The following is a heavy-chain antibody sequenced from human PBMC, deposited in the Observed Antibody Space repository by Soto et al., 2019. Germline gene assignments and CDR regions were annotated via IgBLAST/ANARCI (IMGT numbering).Heavy chain of an antibody. CDR2: VYYSGST. Sequence: SETLSLTCTVSGGSVSSYSWAWVRQPPGKGLEWIGYVYYSGSTHYNPSLKSRVTISLDTSKNQFSLKLTSVTAADTAMYFCASSPPAMVAPNIWGQGTLVTVSS. CDR1: GGSVSSYS. J-gene: IGHJ4*02. D-gene: IGHD5-18*01. V-gene: IGHV4-59*02. CDR3: ASSPPAMVAPNI.